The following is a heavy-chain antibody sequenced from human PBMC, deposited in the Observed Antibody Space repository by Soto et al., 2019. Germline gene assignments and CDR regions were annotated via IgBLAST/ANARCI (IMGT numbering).Heavy chain of an antibody. J-gene: IGHJ6*02. CDR2: ISWDGGST. V-gene: IGHV3-43*01. CDR3: ARDKMGKGFRGSSWYSGYYYGMDI. Sequence: GSLRLSCAASGFTFDDYTMHWVRQAPGKGLEWVSLISWDGGSTYYADSVKGRFTISRDNSKISLYLQMNSLRTEDTALYYCARDKMGKGFRGSSWYSGYYYGMDIWGLGXTVTVAS. D-gene: IGHD6-13*01. CDR1: GFTFDDYT.